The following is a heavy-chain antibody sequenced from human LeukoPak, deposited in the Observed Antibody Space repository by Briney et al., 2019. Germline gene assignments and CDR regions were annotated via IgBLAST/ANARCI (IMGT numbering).Heavy chain of an antibody. CDR1: GGSISIYY. CDR3: ARGGQLLLPYYFDY. Sequence: SETLSLTCTVSGGSISIYYWSWLRRPPGKGLEWIGYIYYSGSTNYNPSLKSRVTISVDTSKNQFSLKLSSVTAADTAVYYCARGGQLLLPYYFDYWGQGTLVTVSS. CDR2: IYYSGST. D-gene: IGHD2-2*01. V-gene: IGHV4-59*01. J-gene: IGHJ4*02.